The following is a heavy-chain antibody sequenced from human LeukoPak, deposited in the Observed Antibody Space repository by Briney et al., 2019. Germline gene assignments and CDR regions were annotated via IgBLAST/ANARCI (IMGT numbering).Heavy chain of an antibody. J-gene: IGHJ6*03. CDR1: GGTFSSHA. V-gene: IGHV1-69*13. D-gene: IGHD5-18*01. Sequence: GASVKVSCKASGGTFSSHAISWVRQAPGQGLEWMGGIIPIFGTANYAQKFQGRVTITADESTSTAYMELSSLRSEDTAAYFCARDRGYSYAKKSSNYYYMDVWGKGTTVTISS. CDR3: ARDRGYSYAKKSSNYYYMDV. CDR2: IIPIFGTA.